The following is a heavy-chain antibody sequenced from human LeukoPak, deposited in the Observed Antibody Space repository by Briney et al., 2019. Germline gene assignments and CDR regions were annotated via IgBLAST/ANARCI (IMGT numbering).Heavy chain of an antibody. CDR3: ARESRWYYGMDV. J-gene: IGHJ6*02. CDR2: VYYSGST. CDR1: GGSISSSSSY. D-gene: IGHD4-23*01. V-gene: IGHV4-39*02. Sequence: SETLSLTCTVSGGSISSSSSYWGWIRQPPGKGLEWIGSVYYSGSTYYNPSLKSRVTISIDTSKNQFSLKLSSVTAADTAVYYCARESRWYYGMDVWGQGTTVTVSS.